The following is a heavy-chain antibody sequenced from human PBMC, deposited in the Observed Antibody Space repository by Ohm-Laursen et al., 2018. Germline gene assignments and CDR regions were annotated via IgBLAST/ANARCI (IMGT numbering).Heavy chain of an antibody. J-gene: IGHJ4*02. D-gene: IGHD2-21*01. CDR1: GGSFSGYY. V-gene: IGHV4-34*01. CDR3: ARGHNLYGLNY. CDR2: INHSGST. Sequence: TLSLTCPVYGGSFSGYYWSWIRQPPGKGLEWIGEINHSGSTNYNPSLKSRVTISVDTSKSQFSLKLSSVTAADTAVYYCARGHNLYGLNYWGQGTLVTVSS.